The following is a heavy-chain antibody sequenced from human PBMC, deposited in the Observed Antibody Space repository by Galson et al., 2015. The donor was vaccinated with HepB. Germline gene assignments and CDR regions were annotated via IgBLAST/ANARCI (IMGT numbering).Heavy chain of an antibody. V-gene: IGHV3-23*01. CDR2: ISGSDGGT. J-gene: IGHJ4*02. D-gene: IGHD3/OR15-3a*01. Sequence: SLRLSCAASGFTSSAFAMSWVRQAPGKGLEWVSVISGSDGGTYYADSVQGRFTISRDNSKNTLYLQMRSLRAEDTAVYYCAKSTVFGLLIKPVFYFDFWGREPWSASPQ. CDR3: AKSTVFGLLIKPVFYFDF. CDR1: GFTSSAFA.